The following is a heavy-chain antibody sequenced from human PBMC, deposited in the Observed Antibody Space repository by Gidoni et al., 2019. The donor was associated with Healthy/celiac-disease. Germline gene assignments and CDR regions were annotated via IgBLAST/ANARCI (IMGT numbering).Heavy chain of an antibody. CDR1: GFPFSSYS. Sequence: EVQLVESGGGLVQPGGSLRLSCAASGFPFSSYSMNWVRQAPGKGLEWVSYISSSSSTIYYADSVKGRFTISRDNAKNSLYLQMNSLRDEDTAVYYCARDGTYCSSTSRHDYYYGMDVWGQGTTVTVSS. CDR2: ISSSSSTI. CDR3: ARDGTYCSSTSRHDYYYGMDV. J-gene: IGHJ6*02. V-gene: IGHV3-48*02. D-gene: IGHD2-2*01.